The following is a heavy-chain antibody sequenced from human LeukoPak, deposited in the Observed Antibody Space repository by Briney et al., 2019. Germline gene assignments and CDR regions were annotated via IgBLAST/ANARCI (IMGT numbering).Heavy chain of an antibody. CDR2: IYPGDSDT. CDR3: ARSSHYYGSGSYSPKYYYGMDV. D-gene: IGHD3-10*01. CDR1: GYSFTSYW. J-gene: IGHJ6*02. V-gene: IGHV5-51*01. Sequence: GESLKISCKGSGYSFTSYWIGWVRQMPGKGLEWMGIIYPGDSDTRYSPSFQGQVTISADKSISTAYLQWSSLKASDTAMYYCARSSHYYGSGSYSPKYYYGMDVWGQGTTVTVSS.